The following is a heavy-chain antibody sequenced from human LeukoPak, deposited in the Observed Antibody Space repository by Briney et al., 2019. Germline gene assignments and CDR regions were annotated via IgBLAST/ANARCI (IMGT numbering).Heavy chain of an antibody. CDR1: KFTFNTYS. CDR2: ISFNGSNK. CDR3: AKDRAGEAATDY. V-gene: IGHV3-30-3*01. Sequence: GRSLRLSCAASKFTFNTYSLHWVRQAPGKGLEWVAVISFNGSNKYYADSVKGRFTISRDNSKNTLYLQMNSLRAEDTAVYYCAKDRAGEAATDYWGQGTLVTVSS. D-gene: IGHD6-25*01. J-gene: IGHJ4*02.